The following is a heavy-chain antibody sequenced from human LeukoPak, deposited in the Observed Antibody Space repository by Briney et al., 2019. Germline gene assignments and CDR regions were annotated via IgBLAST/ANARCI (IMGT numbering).Heavy chain of an antibody. J-gene: IGHJ6*02. Sequence: ASETLSLTCAVYGGSFSGYYWSWIRQPPGKGLEWIGEINHSGSTNYNPSLKSRVTISVDTSKNQFSLRLSSVTAADTAVYYCARGPGYCSSTSCFSYYYYGMDVWGQGTTVTVSS. CDR3: ARGPGYCSSTSCFSYYYYGMDV. CDR2: INHSGST. D-gene: IGHD2-2*01. CDR1: GGSFSGYY. V-gene: IGHV4-34*01.